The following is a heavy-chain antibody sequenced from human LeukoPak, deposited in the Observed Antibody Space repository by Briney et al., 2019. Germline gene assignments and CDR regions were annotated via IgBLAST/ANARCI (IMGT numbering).Heavy chain of an antibody. CDR1: GGSFSGYY. CDR3: ARGRGRYWYYDL. CDR2: INHSGST. Sequence: SETLSLTCAVYGGSFSGYYWSWIRQPPGKGLEWIGEINHSGSTNYNPSLKSRVTISVDTSKNQFSLKLSSVTAADTAVYYCARGRGRYWYYDLWGRGTLVTVSS. J-gene: IGHJ2*01. V-gene: IGHV4-34*01.